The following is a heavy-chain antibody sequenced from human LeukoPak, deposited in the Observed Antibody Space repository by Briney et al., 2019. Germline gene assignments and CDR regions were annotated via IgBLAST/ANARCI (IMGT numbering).Heavy chain of an antibody. Sequence: ASVKVSCKASGYTFTSYAMHWVRQAPGQRLEWMGWINAGNGNTKYSQKFQGRVAITRDTSASTAYMELSSLRSEDTAVYYCARDSWRSPFDYWGQGTLVTVSS. CDR1: GYTFTSYA. V-gene: IGHV1-3*01. J-gene: IGHJ4*02. CDR2: INAGNGNT. CDR3: ARDSWRSPFDY. D-gene: IGHD1-1*01.